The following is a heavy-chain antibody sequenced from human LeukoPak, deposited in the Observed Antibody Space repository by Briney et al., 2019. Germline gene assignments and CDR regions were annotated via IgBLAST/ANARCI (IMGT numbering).Heavy chain of an antibody. CDR2: IIPIFGTA. Sequence: ASVNVSCKASVGTFSSYAISWVRQAPGQGLEWMGGIIPIFGTANYAQKFQGRVTITADESTSTAYMELSSLRSEDTAVYYCAREGIAVAGTGLGAFDIWGQGTMVTVSS. J-gene: IGHJ3*02. CDR3: AREGIAVAGTGLGAFDI. V-gene: IGHV1-69*13. D-gene: IGHD6-19*01. CDR1: VGTFSSYA.